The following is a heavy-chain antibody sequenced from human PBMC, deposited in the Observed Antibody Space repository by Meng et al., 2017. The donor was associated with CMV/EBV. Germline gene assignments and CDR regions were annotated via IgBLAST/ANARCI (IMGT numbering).Heavy chain of an antibody. CDR3: ARAVGGSGWYYFDY. V-gene: IGHV4-34*01. J-gene: IGHJ4*02. Sequence: GSLRLSCAVYGGSFSGYYWSWIRQPPGKGLEWIGEINHSGSTNYNPSLKSRVTISVDTSKNQFSLKLSSVTAADTAVYYCARAVGGSGWYYFDYWGQGTLVTVSS. CDR2: INHSGST. CDR1: GGSFSGYY. D-gene: IGHD6-19*01.